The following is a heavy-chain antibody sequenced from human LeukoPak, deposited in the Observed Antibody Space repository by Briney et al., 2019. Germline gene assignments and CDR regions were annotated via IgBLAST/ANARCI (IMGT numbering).Heavy chain of an antibody. CDR1: GGSISSYY. CDR2: IYYSGST. CDR3: ARAMPTVTPFAY. J-gene: IGHJ4*02. V-gene: IGHV4-59*01. D-gene: IGHD4-17*01. Sequence: PSETLSLTCTVSGGSISSYYWSWLRQPPGKGLEWIGYIYYSGSTNYNPSLKSRVNISVDTSKNQFSLKLSSVTAADTAVYYCARAMPTVTPFAYGGQGTLVTVS.